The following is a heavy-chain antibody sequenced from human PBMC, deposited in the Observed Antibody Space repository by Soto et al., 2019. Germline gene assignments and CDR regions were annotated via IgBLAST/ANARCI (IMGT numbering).Heavy chain of an antibody. Sequence: LGESLKISCRTSGYKFTSSWIAWVRQMPGKGLEWMGIIFPSDSDTRYSLSFQGQVTISADRSTSTVFLQWASLKASDTAVYFCARKDKSGYFNWFDPWGQGTLVTVSS. D-gene: IGHD3-22*01. CDR2: IFPSDSDT. CDR1: GYKFTSSW. CDR3: ARKDKSGYFNWFDP. V-gene: IGHV5-51*01. J-gene: IGHJ5*02.